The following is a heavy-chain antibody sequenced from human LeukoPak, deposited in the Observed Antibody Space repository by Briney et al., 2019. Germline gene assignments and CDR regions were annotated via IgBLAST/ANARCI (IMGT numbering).Heavy chain of an antibody. CDR3: ARAAGGWDKYYYYYTDV. CDR2: MYHSWST. CDR1: GGSNNINNYY. D-gene: IGHD1-26*01. J-gene: IGHJ6*03. Sequence: PSETLSLTCTVSGGSNNINNYYWLWVRQPPGEGLEWIVSMYHSWSTYYNPSLKSRVTMALDTSKNQFSLKMTSVTAADTAVYYCARAAGGWDKYYYYYTDVWGKGTTVTVSS. V-gene: IGHV4-39*07.